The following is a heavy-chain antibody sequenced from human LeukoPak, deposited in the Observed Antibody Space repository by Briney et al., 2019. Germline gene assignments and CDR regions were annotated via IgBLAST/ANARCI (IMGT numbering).Heavy chain of an antibody. CDR2: IYSGGST. V-gene: IGHV3-66*01. D-gene: IGHD6-13*01. J-gene: IGHJ4*02. CDR3: TRDSGSWFPL. Sequence: GGSLRLSCVASGFTVSSNYMSWVRQAPGKGLEWVSVIYSGGSTYYADSVKGRFTIFRDNSKNTMYLQMNSLRAEDTAVYYCTRDSGSWFPLWGQGTLVTVSS. CDR1: GFTVSSNY.